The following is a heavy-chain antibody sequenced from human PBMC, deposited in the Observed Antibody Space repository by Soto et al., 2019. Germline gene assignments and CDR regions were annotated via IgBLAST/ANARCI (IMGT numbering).Heavy chain of an antibody. J-gene: IGHJ4*02. D-gene: IGHD3-3*01. V-gene: IGHV3-11*01. Sequence: GGSLRLSCAASGFPFSDYYMSWIRQAPGKGLEWVSYISSSGSTIYYADSVKGRFTISRDNAKNSLYLQMNSLRAEDTAVYYCARGPPLYYDFWSGYSGLFDYWGQGTLVTVSS. CDR2: ISSSGSTI. CDR3: ARGPPLYYDFWSGYSGLFDY. CDR1: GFPFSDYY.